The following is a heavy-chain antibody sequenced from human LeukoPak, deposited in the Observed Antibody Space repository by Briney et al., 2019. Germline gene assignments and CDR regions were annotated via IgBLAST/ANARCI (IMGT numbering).Heavy chain of an antibody. Sequence: SETLSLTCTVSGYSISSGYYWGWIRQPPGKGLEWIGSVYHSGSTYYNPSLKSRVTISVDTSKNQFSLKLSSVTAADTAVYYCARVKYDSSGYHHYYYYMDVWGKGTTVTVSS. CDR2: VYHSGST. CDR1: GYSISSGYY. D-gene: IGHD3-22*01. J-gene: IGHJ6*03. CDR3: ARVKYDSSGYHHYYYYMDV. V-gene: IGHV4-38-2*02.